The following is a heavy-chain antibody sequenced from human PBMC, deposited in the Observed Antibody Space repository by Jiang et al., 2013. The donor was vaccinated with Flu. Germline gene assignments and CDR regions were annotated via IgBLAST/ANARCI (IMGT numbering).Heavy chain of an antibody. CDR1: GFTFSSYG. V-gene: IGHV3-30*18. CDR3: AKDDDSSGFFNFDY. J-gene: IGHJ4*02. CDR2: ISYDGSNT. D-gene: IGHD3-22*01. Sequence: QLLESGGGVVQPGRSLRLSCAASGFTFSSYGMHWVRQAPGKGLEWVAVISYDGSNTYYADSVRGRFTISRDNSKNTLYLQMNSLRAEDRAVYYCAKDDDSSGFFNFDYWGQGTLVTVSS.